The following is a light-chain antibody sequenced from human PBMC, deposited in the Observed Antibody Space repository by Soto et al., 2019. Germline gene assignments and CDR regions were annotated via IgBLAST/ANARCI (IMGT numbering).Light chain of an antibody. CDR2: GAS. V-gene: IGKV3-20*01. J-gene: IGKJ1*01. CDR3: QQYGSSPSWT. Sequence: IVLTQSPGTLSLSPGERNTLSCRASQSISRYLAWYQQKPGQAPRLIXYGASSRATGIPDRFSGSGSGTDLTLTISRLEPEDFAVYYCQQYGSSPSWTFGQGTKVDIK. CDR1: QSISRY.